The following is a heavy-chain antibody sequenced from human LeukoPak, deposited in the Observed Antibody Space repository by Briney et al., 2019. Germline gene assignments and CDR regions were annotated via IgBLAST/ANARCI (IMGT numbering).Heavy chain of an antibody. CDR2: ISYNGGDK. CDR3: AKDVALRAASYYFDY. J-gene: IGHJ4*02. Sequence: GGSLRLSCAASGFAFSSYGMHWVRQAPGKGVEWVAVISYNGGDKKYADSVKGRFTISRDTYKNTVYLEMNRLRADATAVYYCAKDVALRAASYYFDYWGQGTLVTVSS. V-gene: IGHV3-30*18. CDR1: GFAFSSYG. D-gene: IGHD2-21*01.